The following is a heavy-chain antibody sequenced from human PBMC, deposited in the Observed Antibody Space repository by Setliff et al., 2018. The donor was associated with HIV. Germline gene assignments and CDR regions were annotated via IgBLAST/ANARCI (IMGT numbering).Heavy chain of an antibody. CDR1: GDSIGYYY. J-gene: IGHJ3*01. CDR2: IHTSGST. CDR3: ARDRIEVVVDGPHDVFDV. D-gene: IGHD2-15*01. V-gene: IGHV4-4*07. Sequence: PSETLSLTCTVSGDSIGYYYWSWIRQPAGRGLEWMGRIHTSGSTNYNPSLTSRVTLSVDTSKNQFFLKLTSLSAADTAVYYCARDRIEVVVDGPHDVFDVWGRGTRSPSPQ.